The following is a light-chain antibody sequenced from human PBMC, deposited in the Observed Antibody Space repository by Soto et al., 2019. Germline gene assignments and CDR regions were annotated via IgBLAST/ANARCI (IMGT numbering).Light chain of an antibody. V-gene: IGKV3-15*01. Sequence: EIVMTQSPATLSVAPGEGATLSCRASQSVSSNLAWYQQKPGQAPRLLIYGASTRATGIPARFSGSGSGTEFTLTINSLQSEDSALYYCQHYSSWPTFGPGTKVDIK. CDR2: GAS. CDR1: QSVSSN. CDR3: QHYSSWPT. J-gene: IGKJ3*01.